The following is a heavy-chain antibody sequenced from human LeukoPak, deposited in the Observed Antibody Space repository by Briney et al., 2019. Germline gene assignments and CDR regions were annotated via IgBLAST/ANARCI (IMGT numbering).Heavy chain of an antibody. J-gene: IGHJ6*02. CDR2: IYHSGST. V-gene: IGHV4-30-2*01. CDR3: ARGGLRRPPYYYYGMDV. CDR1: GGSISSGGYS. Sequence: SQTLSLTCAVSGGSISSGGYSWRWIRQPPGKGLEWIGYIYHSGSTYYNPSLKSRVTISVDRSKNQFSLKLSSVTAADTAVYYCARGGLRRPPYYYYGMDVWGQGTTVTVSS. D-gene: IGHD5-18*01.